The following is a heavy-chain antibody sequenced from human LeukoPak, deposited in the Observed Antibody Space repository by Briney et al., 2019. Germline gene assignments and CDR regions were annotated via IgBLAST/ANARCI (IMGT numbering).Heavy chain of an antibody. J-gene: IGHJ5*02. V-gene: IGHV4-61*02. D-gene: IGHD3-22*01. CDR1: GGSISSGSYY. Sequence: PSETLSLTCTVSGGSISSGSYYWSWIRQPAGKGLEWIGRIYTSGSTNYNPSLKSRVTISVDTSKKQFSLKLSSVTAADTAVYYCAGSNYYYDSERFDPWGQGTLVTVSS. CDR3: AGSNYYYDSERFDP. CDR2: IYTSGST.